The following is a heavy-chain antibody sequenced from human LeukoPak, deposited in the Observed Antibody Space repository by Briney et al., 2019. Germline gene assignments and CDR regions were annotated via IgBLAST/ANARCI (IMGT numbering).Heavy chain of an antibody. Sequence: SETLSLTCIVSGSSISSSYYYSWIRQPPGKGLEWIGSIGGTTYYNPSLQSRVTISVDTSNNDFSLKLTSVTAADTAVYYCARDRLDGSGSFQPLGYLDYWGQGILVTVSS. CDR1: GSSISSSYY. V-gene: IGHV4-38-2*02. J-gene: IGHJ4*02. CDR2: IGGTT. D-gene: IGHD3-10*01. CDR3: ARDRLDGSGSFQPLGYLDY.